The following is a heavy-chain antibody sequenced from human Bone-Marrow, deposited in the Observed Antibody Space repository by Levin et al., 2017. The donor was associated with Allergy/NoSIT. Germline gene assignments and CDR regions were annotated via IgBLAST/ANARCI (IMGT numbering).Heavy chain of an antibody. CDR1: GGSFSGYY. D-gene: IGHD2-2*01. V-gene: IGHV4-34*01. Sequence: SETLSLTCAVYGGSFSGYYWSRIRQPPGKGLEWIGEINHSGSTNYNPSLKSRVTISVDTSKNQFSLKLSSVTAADTAVYYCASSYCSSTSCPLYYYMDVWGKGTTVTVSS. CDR2: INHSGST. J-gene: IGHJ6*03. CDR3: ASSYCSSTSCPLYYYMDV.